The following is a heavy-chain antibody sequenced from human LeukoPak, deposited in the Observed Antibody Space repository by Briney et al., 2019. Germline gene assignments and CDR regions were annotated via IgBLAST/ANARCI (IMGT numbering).Heavy chain of an antibody. CDR1: GGSISSGSYY. D-gene: IGHD3-10*01. CDR3: AREGLNMVRGVIPKEAWGWFDP. V-gene: IGHV4-61*02. J-gene: IGHJ5*02. CDR2: IYTSGST. Sequence: SETLSLTCTVPGGSISSGSYYSSWTRQPAGKGLEWIVRIYTSGSTNYNPSLKSRVTISVDTSKNQFSLKLSYVTAADKAVYYCAREGLNMVRGVIPKEAWGWFDPWGEGTLVTVSS.